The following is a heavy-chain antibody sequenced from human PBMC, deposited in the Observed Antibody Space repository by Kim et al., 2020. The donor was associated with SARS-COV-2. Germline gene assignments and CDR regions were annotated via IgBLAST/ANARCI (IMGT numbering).Heavy chain of an antibody. J-gene: IGHJ5*02. CDR3: AREGSGSYNWLDP. D-gene: IGHD3-10*01. V-gene: IGHV1-3*01. Sequence: YSQKFKGRVTFTRDASANTAFMELTSLTVKDTAVYYCAREGSGSYNWLDPWGQGTLVTVSS.